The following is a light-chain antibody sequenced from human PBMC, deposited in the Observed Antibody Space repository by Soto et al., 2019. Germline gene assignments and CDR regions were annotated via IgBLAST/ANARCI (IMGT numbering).Light chain of an antibody. CDR1: QSVSSY. J-gene: IGKJ4*01. V-gene: IGKV3-11*01. CDR3: QQRSNWPLT. CDR2: DAS. Sequence: EIELTQSPATLSLSAGERATLSCRASQSVSSYLAWYQQKPGQAPRLLIYDASNRATGIPARFSGSGSGTDFTLTISSLEPEDFAVYYCQQRSNWPLTFGGGTTVEIK.